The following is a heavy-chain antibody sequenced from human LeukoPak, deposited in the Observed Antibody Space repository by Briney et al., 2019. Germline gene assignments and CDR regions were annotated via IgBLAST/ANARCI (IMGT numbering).Heavy chain of an antibody. J-gene: IGHJ4*02. D-gene: IGHD3-3*01. V-gene: IGHV3-33*06. CDR2: IWYDGSNK. Sequence: GGSLRLSCAASGFTFSSYGMHWVRQAPGKGLEWVAVIWYDGSNKYYADSVKGRFTISRDNSKNTLYLQMNSLRAEDTAVYYCAKDLGDYDFWSGYYTRGFDYWGQGTLVTVSS. CDR3: AKDLGDYDFWSGYYTRGFDY. CDR1: GFTFSSYG.